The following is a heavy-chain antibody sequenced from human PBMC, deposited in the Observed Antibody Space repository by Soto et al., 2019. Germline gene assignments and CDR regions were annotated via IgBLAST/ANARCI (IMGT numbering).Heavy chain of an antibody. V-gene: IGHV1-69*02. Sequence: QVQLVQSGAAVKKPGSSVKVSCKASGGTFSSYTISWVRQAPGQGLEWMGRIIPILGIANYAQKFQGRVTITADKSTSTAYMELSSLRSEDTAVYYCARGGLDYYGSGSFDWGQGTLVTVSS. CDR3: ARGGLDYYGSGSFD. CDR1: GGTFSSYT. CDR2: IIPILGIA. J-gene: IGHJ4*02. D-gene: IGHD3-10*01.